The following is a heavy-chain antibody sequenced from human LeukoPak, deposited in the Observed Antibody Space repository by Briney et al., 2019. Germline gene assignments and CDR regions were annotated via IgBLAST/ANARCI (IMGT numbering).Heavy chain of an antibody. CDR1: GGTFSSYA. CDR2: IIPIFGTA. J-gene: IGHJ4*02. D-gene: IGHD3-22*01. V-gene: IGHV1-69*06. Sequence: ASVKVSCKASGGTFSSYAISWVRQAPGQGLEWMGGIIPIFGTANYAQKFQGGVTITADKSTSTAYMELSSLRSEDTAVYYCATAEGYDSSGYYSDYFDYWGQGTLVTVSS. CDR3: ATAEGYDSSGYYSDYFDY.